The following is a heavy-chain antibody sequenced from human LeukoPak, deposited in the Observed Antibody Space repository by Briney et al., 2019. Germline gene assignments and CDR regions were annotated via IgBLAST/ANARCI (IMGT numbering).Heavy chain of an antibody. CDR2: INSDGSTT. CDR1: GFTFSSYW. Sequence: GGSLRLSCAASGFTFSSYWMHWVRQAPGKGLVWVSRINSDGSTTSYADSVKGRFTISRDNAKNTLYLQMNSLRAEDTAVYYCARDAADDAFDIWGQGTMVTVSS. CDR3: ARDAADDAFDI. V-gene: IGHV3-74*01. J-gene: IGHJ3*02.